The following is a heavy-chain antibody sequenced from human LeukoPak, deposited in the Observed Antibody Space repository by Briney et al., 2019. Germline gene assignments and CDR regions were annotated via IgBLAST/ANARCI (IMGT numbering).Heavy chain of an antibody. J-gene: IGHJ6*02. CDR1: GFTFSDYY. CDR3: ASPEMARDGTYAMDV. CDR2: IYSGGST. V-gene: IGHV3-53*01. Sequence: PGGSLRLSCAASGFTFSDYYMSWVRQAPGKGLEWVSVIYSGGSTYYADSVKGRFTISRDNSKNTLYLQMNSLRAEDTAVYYCASPEMARDGTYAMDVWGQGTTVTVSS. D-gene: IGHD5-24*01.